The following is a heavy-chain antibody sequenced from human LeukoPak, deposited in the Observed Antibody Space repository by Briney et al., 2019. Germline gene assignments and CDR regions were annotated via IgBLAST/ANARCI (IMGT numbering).Heavy chain of an antibody. D-gene: IGHD6-19*01. J-gene: IGHJ6*03. CDR2: IRSKANSYAT. Sequence: PGGSLRLSCAASGFTFSGSAMHWVRQASGRGLEWVGRIRSKANSYATAYAASVKGRFTISRDDSKNTAYLQMNSLKTEDTAVYYCTRVQWLVPRNYYYYMDVWGKGTTVTVSS. V-gene: IGHV3-73*01. CDR3: TRVQWLVPRNYYYYMDV. CDR1: GFTFSGSA.